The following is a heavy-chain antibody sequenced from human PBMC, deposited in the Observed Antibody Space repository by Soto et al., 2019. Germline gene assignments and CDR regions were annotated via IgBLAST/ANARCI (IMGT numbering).Heavy chain of an antibody. CDR1: GGSFSGYY. CDR3: ARDYGGTPLDS. Sequence: QVQLQQWGAGLLKPSETLSLTCAVYGGSFSGYYWSWIRQPPGKGLEWIGEIDHTGSTNYNPSLKGGVTISVDTSKNRSSRRLSSVPAADRAVYYCARDYGGTPLDSWGQGTLAPVSS. CDR2: IDHTGST. J-gene: IGHJ4*02. V-gene: IGHV4-34*01. D-gene: IGHD3-16*01.